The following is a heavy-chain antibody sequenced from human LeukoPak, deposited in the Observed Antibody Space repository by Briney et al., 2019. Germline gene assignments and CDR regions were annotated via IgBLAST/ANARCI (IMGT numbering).Heavy chain of an antibody. V-gene: IGHV3-30*18. J-gene: IGHJ4*02. CDR3: AKSYDMRRLRGGIDY. Sequence: GGSLRLSCAASGFTFSGYGMHWVRQAPGKGLEWVTSISHDGTEKYDAHSVKGRFTISRDNARKTLHLQMYRVRTEDTAVYYCAKSYDMRRLRGGIDYWGQGTLVTVSS. CDR2: ISHDGTEK. D-gene: IGHD5-18*01. CDR1: GFTFSGYG.